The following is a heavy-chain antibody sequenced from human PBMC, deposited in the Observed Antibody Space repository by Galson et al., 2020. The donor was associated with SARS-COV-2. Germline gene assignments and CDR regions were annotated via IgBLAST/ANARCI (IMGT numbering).Heavy chain of an antibody. D-gene: IGHD3-9*01. J-gene: IGHJ5*02. CDR2: IWYDGSNK. CDR3: ARDRRDYDILTGYYKSAFDP. Sequence: QLGESLKISFAASGFTFSSYGMHWVRQAPGKGLEWVAVIWYDGSNKYYADSVKGRFTISRDNSKNTLYLQMNSLRAEDTAVYYCARDRRDYDILTGYYKSAFDPWGQGTLVTVSS. CDR1: GFTFSSYG. V-gene: IGHV3-33*01.